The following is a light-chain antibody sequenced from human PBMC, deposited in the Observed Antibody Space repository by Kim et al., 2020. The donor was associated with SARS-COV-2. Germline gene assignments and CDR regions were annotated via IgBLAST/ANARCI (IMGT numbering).Light chain of an antibody. CDR2: AAA. V-gene: IGKV1-16*01. J-gene: IGKJ5*01. CDR1: QGISGY. CDR3: QQYQTYPIT. Sequence: DIQMTQSQSSLSASVGDRVTITGRASQGISGYVAWFQQKPGKAPKSLIYAAANLLGGVPSRFSGSGYGTDYTLTISSLQPEDLATYYCQQYQTYPITFVQGTRLEIK.